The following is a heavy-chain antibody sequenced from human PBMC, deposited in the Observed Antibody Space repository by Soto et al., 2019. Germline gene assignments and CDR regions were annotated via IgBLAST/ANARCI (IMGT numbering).Heavy chain of an antibody. CDR1: GFTFSSYS. Sequence: PGGSLRLSCAASGFTFSSYSMNWVRQAPGKGLEWVSSISSSSSYIYYADSVKGRFTISRDNAKNSLYLQMNSLRAEDTAVYYCARDRRHDIVTGYPRGEGFDIWGQGTMVTVS. CDR3: ARDRRHDIVTGYPRGEGFDI. V-gene: IGHV3-21*01. D-gene: IGHD3-9*01. J-gene: IGHJ3*02. CDR2: ISSSSSYI.